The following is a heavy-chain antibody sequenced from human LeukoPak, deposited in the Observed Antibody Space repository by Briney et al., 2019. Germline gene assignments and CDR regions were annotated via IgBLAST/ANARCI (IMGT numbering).Heavy chain of an antibody. CDR2: IHYSGNT. D-gene: IGHD6-13*01. Sequence: SDTLSLTCTVPGGSVSSYYWSWIRQPPGKGLEWIGYIHYSGNTKYNPSLKSRVSMSVDTSKNQFSLRLSSVTAADTAVYYCTRGVAAAGSYNWFDPWGQGTLVTVSS. J-gene: IGHJ5*02. CDR1: GGSVSSYY. V-gene: IGHV4-59*02. CDR3: TRGVAAAGSYNWFDP.